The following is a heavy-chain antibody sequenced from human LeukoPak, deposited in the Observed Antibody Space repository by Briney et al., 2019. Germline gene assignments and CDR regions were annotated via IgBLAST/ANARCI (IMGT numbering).Heavy chain of an antibody. CDR2: ISYDGSNK. CDR3: ARDRSDIVVVPAAILGSNWFDP. CDR1: GFTFSSYA. D-gene: IGHD2-2*02. V-gene: IGHV3-30-3*01. J-gene: IGHJ5*02. Sequence: GGSLRLSCAASGFTFSSYAMHWVRQAPGKGLEWEAVISYDGSNKYYADSVKGRFTISRDNSKNTLYLQMNSLRAEDTAVYYCARDRSDIVVVPAAILGSNWFDPWGQGTLVTVSS.